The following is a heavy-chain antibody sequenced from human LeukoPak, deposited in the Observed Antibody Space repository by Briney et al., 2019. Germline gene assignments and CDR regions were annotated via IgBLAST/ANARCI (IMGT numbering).Heavy chain of an antibody. CDR3: ARRYYYNLGSFPFDF. D-gene: IGHD3-10*01. Sequence: PSETLSLTCAVSGGPFSCYFWSWIRQSSGKGLEWIGEIHNSGTTNYNPSLNSRVTISEDTSKNQFYLNLSSVTAADTAVYYCARRYYYNLGSFPFDFWGQGTLVTVSS. CDR2: IHNSGTT. J-gene: IGHJ4*02. CDR1: GGPFSCYF. V-gene: IGHV4-34*01.